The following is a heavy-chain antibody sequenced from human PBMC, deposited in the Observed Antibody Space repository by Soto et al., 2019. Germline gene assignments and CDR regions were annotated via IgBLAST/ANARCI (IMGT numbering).Heavy chain of an antibody. V-gene: IGHV3-23*01. CDR1: GFTFSSYA. J-gene: IGHJ4*02. Sequence: EVQLLESGGGLVQPGGSLSLSCAASGFTFSSYAMNWVRQAPGKGLEGASVISGSGDSTYYADSVKGRFTISRDNSKNTLYLQMNSLRAEDTAVYYCARRSSGWYFDYWGQGTLVTVSS. CDR3: ARRSSGWYFDY. CDR2: ISGSGDST. D-gene: IGHD6-19*01.